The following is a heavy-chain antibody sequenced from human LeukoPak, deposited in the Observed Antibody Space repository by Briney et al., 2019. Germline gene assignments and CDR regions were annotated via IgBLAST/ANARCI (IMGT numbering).Heavy chain of an antibody. D-gene: IGHD1-26*01. CDR1: GFTFSTYS. V-gene: IGHV3-48*02. J-gene: IGHJ3*02. Sequence: GGSLRLSCAASGFTFSTYSMNWVRQAPGKGLEWVSYITSSSSSIYYADSVKGRFTISRDNAKNSLYLQMNSLRDEDTAVYYCASWVVGAKTHGFENWGRGTMVTVSS. CDR2: ITSSSSSI. CDR3: ASWVVGAKTHGFEN.